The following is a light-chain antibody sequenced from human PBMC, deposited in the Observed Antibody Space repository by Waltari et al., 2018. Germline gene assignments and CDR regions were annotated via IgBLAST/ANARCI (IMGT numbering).Light chain of an antibody. CDR1: QSITSH. CDR3: QQSYITPYT. Sequence: EIQMTQAPSSLSASVGDRVNITCRASQSITSHLNWFQQQPGRAPKLLIHTASSLESGVPSGFSCSGSVTHFTLTISSLQPEDFATYFCQQSYITPYTFGQGTKLEI. CDR2: TAS. J-gene: IGKJ2*01. V-gene: IGKV1-39*01.